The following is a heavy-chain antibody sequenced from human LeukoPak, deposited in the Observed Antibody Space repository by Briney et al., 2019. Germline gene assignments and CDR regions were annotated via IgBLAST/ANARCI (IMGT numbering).Heavy chain of an antibody. V-gene: IGHV3-30*02. D-gene: IGHD6-19*01. CDR3: AKDMRGKYSSGWYSSEFIFDY. Sequence: PGGSLRLSCAASGFTFSSYAMHWVRQAPGKGLEWVAFIRYDGSNKYYADSVKGRFTISRDNSKNTLYLQMNSLRAEDTAVYYCAKDMRGKYSSGWYSSEFIFDYWGQGTLVTVSS. CDR1: GFTFSSYA. J-gene: IGHJ4*02. CDR2: IRYDGSNK.